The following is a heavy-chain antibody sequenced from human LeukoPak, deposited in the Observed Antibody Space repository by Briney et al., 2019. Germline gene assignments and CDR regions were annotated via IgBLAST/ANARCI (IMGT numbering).Heavy chain of an antibody. CDR3: ARGRSIAIRSWYRADYCGMDV. J-gene: IGHJ6*02. CDR1: GYTFTSYD. Sequence: GASVKVSCKASGYTFTSYDINWVRQATGQGLEWMGWMNPNSGNTGNAQKFQGRVTMTRNTSISTAYMELSSLRSEDTAVYYCARGRSIAIRSWYRADYCGMDVGGQGTTVTVSS. D-gene: IGHD6-13*01. CDR2: MNPNSGNT. V-gene: IGHV1-8*01.